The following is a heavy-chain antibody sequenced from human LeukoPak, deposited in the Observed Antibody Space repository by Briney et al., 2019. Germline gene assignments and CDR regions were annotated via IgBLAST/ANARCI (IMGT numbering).Heavy chain of an antibody. CDR2: IIPILGIA. V-gene: IGHV1-69*04. CDR1: GGTFSSYA. D-gene: IGHD3-22*01. Sequence: SVKVSCKASGGTFSSYAISWVRQAPGQGLEWMGRIIPILGIANYAQKFQGRVTITADKSTSTAYMELSSLRSEDTAVYYCETXEDPYYYDSSGYDYWGQGTLVTVSS. CDR3: ETXEDPYYYDSSGYDY. J-gene: IGHJ4*02.